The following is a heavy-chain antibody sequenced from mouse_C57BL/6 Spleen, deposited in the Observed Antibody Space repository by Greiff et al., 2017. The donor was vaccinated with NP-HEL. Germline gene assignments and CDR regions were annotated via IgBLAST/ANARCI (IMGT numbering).Heavy chain of an antibody. CDR1: GYTFTSYW. J-gene: IGHJ3*01. D-gene: IGHD2-3*01. CDR2: IDPSDSYT. CDR3: ARSGVYDGYYEAY. Sequence: QVQLQQPGAELVKPGASVKLSCKASGYTFTSYWMQWVKQRPGQGLEWIGEIDPSDSYTNYNQKFKGKATLTVDTSSSTAYMQLSSLTSEDSAVYYCARSGVYDGYYEAYWGQGTLVTVSA. V-gene: IGHV1-50*01.